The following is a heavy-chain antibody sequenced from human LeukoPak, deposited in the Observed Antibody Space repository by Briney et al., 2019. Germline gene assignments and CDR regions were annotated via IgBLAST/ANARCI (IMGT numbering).Heavy chain of an antibody. CDR2: ISYDGSNK. D-gene: IGHD2-2*01. Sequence: LGGSLRLSCAASGFTFSSYGMHWVRQAPGKGLEWVAVISYDGSNKYYADSVKGRFTISRDNSKNTLYLQMNSLRAEDTAVYYCARAPLHLAMYHYFDYWGQGTLVTVSS. CDR3: ARAPLHLAMYHYFDY. J-gene: IGHJ4*02. V-gene: IGHV3-30*03. CDR1: GFTFSSYG.